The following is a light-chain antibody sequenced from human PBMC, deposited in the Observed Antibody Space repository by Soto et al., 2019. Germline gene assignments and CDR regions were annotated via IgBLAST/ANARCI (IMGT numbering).Light chain of an antibody. CDR2: DAS. Sequence: DIQMTQSPSTLSASVGDRVTIACRASQSISTWLAWYQQKQGKAPKXLIYDASSLESGVPSRFSGSGSGTELTLTITSLQPDDFETYYCQQYNSYPWTFGQGTKVDIK. V-gene: IGKV1-5*01. J-gene: IGKJ1*01. CDR1: QSISTW. CDR3: QQYNSYPWT.